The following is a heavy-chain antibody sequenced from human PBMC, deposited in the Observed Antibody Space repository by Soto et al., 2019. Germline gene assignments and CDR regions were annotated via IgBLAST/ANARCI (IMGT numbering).Heavy chain of an antibody. Sequence: EVQLVESGGTLVQPGGSLRLSCAASGFSVSSNSMNWVRQAPGKGLEWVSVIYSGGSTYYADSVKGRFTTSRDNSKNMLYLQMSSLRADDTAVYYCARGYCSGGSCYSVWFDSWGQGTLVTVSS. CDR1: GFSVSSNS. D-gene: IGHD2-15*01. V-gene: IGHV3-66*01. J-gene: IGHJ5*01. CDR2: IYSGGST. CDR3: ARGYCSGGSCYSVWFDS.